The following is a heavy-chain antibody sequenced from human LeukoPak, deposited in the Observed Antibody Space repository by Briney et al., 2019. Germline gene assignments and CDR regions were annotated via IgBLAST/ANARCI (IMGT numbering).Heavy chain of an antibody. CDR1: GGSISSSSYY. V-gene: IGHV4-39*01. D-gene: IGHD4-17*01. Sequence: SETLSLTCTVSGGSISSSSYYWGWIRQPPGKGLEWIGSIYYSGSTYYNPSLKGRVTISVDTSKNQFSLKLSSVTAADTAVYYCARFSATVTLWGQGTLVTVSS. CDR3: ARFSATVTL. CDR2: IYYSGST. J-gene: IGHJ4*02.